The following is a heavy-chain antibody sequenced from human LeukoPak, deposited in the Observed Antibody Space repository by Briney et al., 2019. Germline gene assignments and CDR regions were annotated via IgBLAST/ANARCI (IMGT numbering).Heavy chain of an antibody. J-gene: IGHJ5*02. CDR3: ARSGYRSGGSCRNWFDP. CDR2: IIPIFGTA. Sequence: SVKVSCKASGGTFSSYAISWVRQAPGQGLEWMGGIIPIFGTANYAQKFQGRVTITADESTSTAYMELSSLRFEDTAVYYCARSGYRSGGSCRNWFDPWGQGTLVTVSS. D-gene: IGHD2-15*01. V-gene: IGHV1-69*13. CDR1: GGTFSSYA.